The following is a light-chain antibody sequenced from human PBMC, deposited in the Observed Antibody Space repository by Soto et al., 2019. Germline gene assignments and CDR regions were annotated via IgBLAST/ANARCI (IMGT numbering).Light chain of an antibody. CDR1: SSDVGGYNY. J-gene: IGLJ2*01. Sequence: QSALTQPASVSGSPGQSITISCTGTSSDVGGYNYVSWYQQHLGKAPKLMIYDVSYRPSGVSNRFSGSKSGNTASLTISGLPAEDEADYSCTSYTSSSTLEVFGGGTKLTVL. V-gene: IGLV2-14*01. CDR3: TSYTSSSTLEV. CDR2: DVS.